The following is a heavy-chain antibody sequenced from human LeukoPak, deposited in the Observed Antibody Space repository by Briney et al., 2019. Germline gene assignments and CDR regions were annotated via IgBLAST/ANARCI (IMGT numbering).Heavy chain of an antibody. J-gene: IGHJ4*02. V-gene: IGHV4-4*07. CDR1: GGSITGYY. CDR2: VYSSRVR. CDR3: AREEFLHEIDSSGYFVY. D-gene: IGHD3-22*01. Sequence: SETLSLTCTGSGGSITGYYWNWIRQPPGQGLEWLGRVYSSRVRNNKPSLPSRVNKSVDKSKNQFSLKLTSLTAADTTVYYCAREEFLHEIDSSGYFVYWGQGTVVSVSS.